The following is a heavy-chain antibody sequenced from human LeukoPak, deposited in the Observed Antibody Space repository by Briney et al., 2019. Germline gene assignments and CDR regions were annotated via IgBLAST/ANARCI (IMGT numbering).Heavy chain of an antibody. V-gene: IGHV3-7*01. CDR3: TRVIVAVPGYFDYFDF. J-gene: IGHJ4*02. Sequence: GGSLRLSCAASGFTFSTYWMGWVRQAPGKGLEWVANVNQDGNEKYYVDSVKGRFTISRDNANDSLYLQMNSLRAEDTSVYYCTRVIVAVPGYFDYFDFWGQGALVTVSS. CDR1: GFTFSTYW. D-gene: IGHD6-19*01. CDR2: VNQDGNEK.